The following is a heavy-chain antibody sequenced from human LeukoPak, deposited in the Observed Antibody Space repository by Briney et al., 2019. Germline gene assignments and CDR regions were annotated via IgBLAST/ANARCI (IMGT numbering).Heavy chain of an antibody. D-gene: IGHD3-9*01. CDR3: ARREGRYFDWSLDY. CDR2: IYPGDSDT. Sequence: GESLKISCKASGYDFTNKWIAWVRQMPGKGLGWMGIIYPGDSDTRYSPSFQGQVTISADKSISTAYLQWSSLKASDTAMYYCARREGRYFDWSLDYWGQGTLVTVSS. J-gene: IGHJ4*02. V-gene: IGHV5-51*01. CDR1: GYDFTNKW.